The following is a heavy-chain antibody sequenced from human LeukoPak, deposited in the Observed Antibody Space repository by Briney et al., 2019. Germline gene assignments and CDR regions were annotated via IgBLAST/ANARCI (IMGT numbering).Heavy chain of an antibody. J-gene: IGHJ3*02. D-gene: IGHD3-16*01. V-gene: IGHV3-9*01. CDR3: AKDIGSIDVFDI. CDR2: ISWNGGTI. Sequence: PGGSLRLSCAASGFTFSSYWMTWVRQAPGKGLEWVSGISWNGGTIAYADSVKGRFTISRDNAKNSLYLQMNSLRAEDTAFYYCAKDIGSIDVFDIWGQGTMVTVSS. CDR1: GFTFSSYW.